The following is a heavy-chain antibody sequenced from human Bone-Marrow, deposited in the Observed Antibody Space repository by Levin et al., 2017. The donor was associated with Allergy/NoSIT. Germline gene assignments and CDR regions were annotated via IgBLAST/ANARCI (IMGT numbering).Heavy chain of an antibody. CDR1: GGFISNGSYY. D-gene: IGHD3-9*01. V-gene: IGHV4-61*02. Sequence: SQTLSLTCTVSGGFISNGSYYWDWIRQPAGKGLEWIGRIYTSGSTDYNPSLKSRITISVDTSQNQFSLKLSSVTAADTAVYYCARGNYDILTGCSPATGWGQGTLVTVSS. CDR2: IYTSGST. CDR3: ARGNYDILTGCSPATG. J-gene: IGHJ4*02.